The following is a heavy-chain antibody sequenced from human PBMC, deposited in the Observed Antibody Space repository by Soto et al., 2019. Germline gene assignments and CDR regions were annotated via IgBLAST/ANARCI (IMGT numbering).Heavy chain of an antibody. V-gene: IGHV5-51*01. CDR3: ARPARGAHGYYDSSGYGGWAFDI. J-gene: IGHJ3*02. CDR2: IYPGVSDT. Sequence: EVQLVQSGAEVKKPGESLKISCKGSGYSFTSYWIGWVRQMPGKGLEWMGIIYPGVSDTRYSPSFQGQVTISADKSISTAYLQWSSLKASDTAMYYCARPARGAHGYYDSSGYGGWAFDIWGQGTMVTVSS. D-gene: IGHD3-22*01. CDR1: GYSFTSYW.